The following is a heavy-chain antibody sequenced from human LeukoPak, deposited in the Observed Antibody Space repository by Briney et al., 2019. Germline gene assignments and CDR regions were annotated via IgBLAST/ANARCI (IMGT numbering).Heavy chain of an antibody. V-gene: IGHV1-8*01. CDR1: GYTFTSYD. Sequence: GASVKVSCKASGYTFTSYDINWVRQATGQGLEWMGWMNPNSGNTGYAQKFQGRVTMTRNTSISTAYMELSSLRSEDTAVYYCARVGYYDSSGYSPFDYGGQGTLVTVSS. CDR2: MNPNSGNT. J-gene: IGHJ4*02. CDR3: ARVGYYDSSGYSPFDY. D-gene: IGHD3-22*01.